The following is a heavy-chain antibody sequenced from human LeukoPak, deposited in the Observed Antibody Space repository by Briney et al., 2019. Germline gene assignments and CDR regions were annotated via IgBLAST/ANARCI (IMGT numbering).Heavy chain of an antibody. Sequence: ASVKVSCKASGYTFTGYYMHWVRQAPGQGLEWMGWINPNSGGTNYAQKFQGRVTMTRDTSISTAYMELSRLRSDDTAVYYCATSYYYDSSGYYSFGYWGQGTLVTVSS. CDR2: INPNSGGT. CDR3: ATSYYYDSSGYYSFGY. V-gene: IGHV1-2*02. CDR1: GYTFTGYY. D-gene: IGHD3-22*01. J-gene: IGHJ4*02.